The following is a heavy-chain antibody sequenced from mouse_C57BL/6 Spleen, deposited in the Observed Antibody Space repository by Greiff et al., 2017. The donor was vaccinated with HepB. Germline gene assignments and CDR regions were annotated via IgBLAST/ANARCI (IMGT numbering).Heavy chain of an antibody. D-gene: IGHD2-2*01. CDR1: GFTFTDYY. CDR2: IRNKANGYTT. Sequence: DVMLVESGGGLVQPGGSLSLSCAASGFTFTDYYMSWVRQPPGKALEWLGFIRNKANGYTTEYSASVKGRFTISRDNSQSILYLQMNALRAEDSATYYCARYIYYGYDAGDYYAMDYWGQGTSVTVSS. J-gene: IGHJ4*01. CDR3: ARYIYYGYDAGDYYAMDY. V-gene: IGHV7-3*01.